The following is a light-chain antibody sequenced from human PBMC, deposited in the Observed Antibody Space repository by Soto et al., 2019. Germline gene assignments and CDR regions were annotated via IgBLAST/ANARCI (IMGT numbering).Light chain of an antibody. CDR2: DAS. CDR1: QSISSY. CDR3: QQRTNWPVT. J-gene: IGKJ3*01. Sequence: EIVLTQSPATLSLSPGEIATISCSASQSISSYLAWYQQKPGHTPRLLIYDASNRAAGIPARFSASGSGTDFTPTIRCLETADFGVYDCQQRTNWPVTFGTGTTVDVK. V-gene: IGKV3-11*01.